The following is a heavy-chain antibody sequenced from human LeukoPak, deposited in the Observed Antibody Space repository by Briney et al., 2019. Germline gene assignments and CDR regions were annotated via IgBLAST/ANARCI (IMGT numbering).Heavy chain of an antibody. CDR3: ARSTSLARTAYYYGMDV. J-gene: IGHJ6*02. CDR1: GYTFTGYY. CDR2: MNPNSGNT. D-gene: IGHD1-1*01. Sequence: GASVKVSCKASGYTFTGYYMHWVRQAPGQGLEWMGWMNPNSGNTGYAQKFQGRVTMTRNTSISTAYMELSSLRSEDTAVYYCARSTSLARTAYYYGMDVWGQGTTVTVSS. V-gene: IGHV1-8*02.